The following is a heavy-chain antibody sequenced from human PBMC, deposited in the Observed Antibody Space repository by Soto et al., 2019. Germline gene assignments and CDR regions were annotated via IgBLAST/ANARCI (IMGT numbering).Heavy chain of an antibody. V-gene: IGHV1-8*01. CDR1: GNTFTSYD. Sequence: ASVKVSCKASGNTFTSYDINWVLQATLHGLEWMGCINPNSGNIGYAQKFQGRVTMTRDTAIRTAYMEVSRLRSDDTAVYYCARGRASGSYYLLDYWGQGTLVTVSS. CDR2: INPNSGNI. D-gene: IGHD3-10*01. CDR3: ARGRASGSYYLLDY. J-gene: IGHJ4*02.